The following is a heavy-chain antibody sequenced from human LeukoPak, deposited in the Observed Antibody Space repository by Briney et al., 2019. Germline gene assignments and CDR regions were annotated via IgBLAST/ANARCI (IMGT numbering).Heavy chain of an antibody. J-gene: IGHJ6*03. CDR2: IYHSGST. D-gene: IGHD1-14*01. Sequence: SETLSLTCTVSGGSISSSSCYWGWIRQPPGKGLEWIGSIYHSGSTYSNPSLRSRVTISVDTSKNHFSLKLSSVTAADTAVYYCARQPLAYYYYMDVWGKGPRSPSP. CDR1: GGSISSSSCY. CDR3: ARQPLAYYYYMDV. V-gene: IGHV4-39*01.